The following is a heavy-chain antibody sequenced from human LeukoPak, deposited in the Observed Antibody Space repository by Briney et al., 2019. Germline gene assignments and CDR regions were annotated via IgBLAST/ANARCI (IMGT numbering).Heavy chain of an antibody. V-gene: IGHV4-38-2*02. CDR2: IYHSGST. CDR3: ARDAPPCGGDCYYFDY. J-gene: IGHJ4*02. CDR1: GYSISSGYY. D-gene: IGHD2-21*02. Sequence: SETLSLTCTVSGYSISSGYYWGWIRQPPGKGLEWIGSIYHSGSTYYNPSLKSRVTISVDTSKSQFSLKLSSVTAADTAVYYCARDAPPCGGDCYYFDYWGQGTLVTVSS.